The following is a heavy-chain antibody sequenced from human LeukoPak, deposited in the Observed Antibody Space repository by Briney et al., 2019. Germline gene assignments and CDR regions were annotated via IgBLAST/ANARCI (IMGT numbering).Heavy chain of an antibody. Sequence: ASVKVSCKASGYTFTSYDINWVRQATGQGLEWMGWISAYNGNTNYAQKLQGRVTMTTDTSTSTAYMELRSLRSDDTAVYYCARDPGAYYDFWSGYWAFDIWGQGTMVTVSS. CDR1: GYTFTSYD. J-gene: IGHJ3*02. CDR2: ISAYNGNT. CDR3: ARDPGAYYDFWSGYWAFDI. V-gene: IGHV1-18*01. D-gene: IGHD3-3*01.